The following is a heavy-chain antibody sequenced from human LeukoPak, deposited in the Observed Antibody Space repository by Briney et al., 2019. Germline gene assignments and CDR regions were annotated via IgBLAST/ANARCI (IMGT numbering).Heavy chain of an antibody. Sequence: TSETLSPTCTVSDVSISSSPYYWGWIRQPPGKGLEWIGSMSYSGNTNYSPSLRSRLTMSVDTSKNQFSLNLSSVTAADTAVYYCARQGRGRTPDYWGQATLVTVCS. CDR3: ARQGRGRTPDY. J-gene: IGHJ4*02. CDR1: DVSISSSPYY. D-gene: IGHD1-14*01. V-gene: IGHV4-39*01. CDR2: MSYSGNT.